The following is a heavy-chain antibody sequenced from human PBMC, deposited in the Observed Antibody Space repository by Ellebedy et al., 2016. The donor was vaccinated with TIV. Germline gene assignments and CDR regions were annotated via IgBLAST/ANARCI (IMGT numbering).Heavy chain of an antibody. CDR3: AKIKYGDYVEVAGLPSGIYYYYGMDV. V-gene: IGHV3-48*01. J-gene: IGHJ6*02. CDR1: GFTFSSYS. D-gene: IGHD4-17*01. Sequence: GESLKISCAASGFTFSSYSMNWVRQAPGKGLEWVSYISSSSSTIYYADSVKGRFTISRDNAKNSLYLQMNSLRAEDTAVYYCAKIKYGDYVEVAGLPSGIYYYYGMDVWGQGTTVTVSS. CDR2: ISSSSSTI.